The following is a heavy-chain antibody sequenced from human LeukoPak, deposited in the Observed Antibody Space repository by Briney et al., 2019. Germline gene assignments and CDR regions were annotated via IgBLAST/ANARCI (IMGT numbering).Heavy chain of an antibody. V-gene: IGHV3-15*01. CDR3: TTDMADAFDI. D-gene: IGHD3-10*01. CDR1: GVTFSTAR. CDR2: IKSKTDGGTT. J-gene: IGHJ3*02. Sequence: GGSLRLSCAASGVTFSTARMCWVCQAPRKGLGWVCRIKSKTDGGTTDYAAPVKGRFTISRDYSKNTLYLQMNSLKSEDTAVYYCTTDMADAFDIWGQGTLVTVSS.